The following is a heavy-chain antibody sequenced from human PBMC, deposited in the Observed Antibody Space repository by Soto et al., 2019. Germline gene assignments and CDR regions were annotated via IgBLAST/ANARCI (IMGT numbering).Heavy chain of an antibody. CDR1: GFMFSAYW. D-gene: IGHD2-21*01. CDR2: ISGGASDK. J-gene: IGHJ4*02. Sequence: EVQLVESGGGLVQPGGSLRLSCEASGFMFSAYWMRWVRQDPRKGLEWVATISGGASDKFYVDSVKGRVTISRDDAKNSLYLQMNSLRDEDTAVYYCVREDWHRFAHWGQGTLVTVSS. V-gene: IGHV3-7*01. CDR3: VREDWHRFAH.